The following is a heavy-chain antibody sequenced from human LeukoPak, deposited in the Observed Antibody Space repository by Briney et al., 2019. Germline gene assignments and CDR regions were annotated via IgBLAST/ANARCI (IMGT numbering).Heavy chain of an antibody. CDR3: ARDRINMMVMGHDSGLDC. D-gene: IGHD3-22*01. CDR2: VSYDGGHT. V-gene: IGHV3-30*03. Sequence: GGSLRLSCVGSGFSLSDYGIHWVSQAPGKGLEWVAVVSYDGGHTYYADSVKGRFTISRDTSSDTVSLQMNSLRVEDTALYCCARDRINMMVMGHDSGLDCWGQGTLVTVSS. J-gene: IGHJ4*02. CDR1: GFSLSDYG.